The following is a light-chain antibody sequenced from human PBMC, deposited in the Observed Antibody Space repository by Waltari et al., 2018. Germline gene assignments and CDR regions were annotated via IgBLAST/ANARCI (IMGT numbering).Light chain of an antibody. J-gene: IGKJ4*01. CDR2: KAS. CDR1: QSISKW. V-gene: IGKV1-5*03. CDR3: QQYNSYSLLS. Sequence: DMQMTQSPSTLSASVGDRVIFSCRASQSISKWLAWYQHKPGKAPKLLIYKASTLESGVPSRFSGSGSGTEFTLTISSLQPEDFATYYCQQYNSYSLLSFGGGTKVEIK.